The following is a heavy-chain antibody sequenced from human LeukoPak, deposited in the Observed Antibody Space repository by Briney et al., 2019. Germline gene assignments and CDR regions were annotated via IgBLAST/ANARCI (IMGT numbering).Heavy chain of an antibody. J-gene: IGHJ4*02. Sequence: PGGSLRLSCAASGFTVSFNYMSWVRQAPGKGLEWVSVIYTDGSTYYADSVKGRFTISRDNSKNTLYLQMNSLRAEDTAVYYCAKDRKVLADTFDYWGQGTLVTVSS. D-gene: IGHD6-19*01. CDR1: GFTVSFNY. CDR3: AKDRKVLADTFDY. CDR2: IYTDGST. V-gene: IGHV3-53*05.